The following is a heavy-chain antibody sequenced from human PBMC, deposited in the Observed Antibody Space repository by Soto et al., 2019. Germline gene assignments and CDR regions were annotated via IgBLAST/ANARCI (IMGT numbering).Heavy chain of an antibody. D-gene: IGHD6-19*01. CDR1: GFTFSSYA. Sequence: EVQLLESGGGLVQPGGSLRLSCAASGFTFSSYAMSWVRKAPGKGLEWVSAISGGAGSTIYADRVKGRFTISRDNSKKTLYQQMNSLRAEDTAVYYCAKDERYNSCWNSDYWGQGNLVTVSS. CDR3: AKDERYNSCWNSDY. CDR2: ISGGAGST. V-gene: IGHV3-23*01. J-gene: IGHJ4*02.